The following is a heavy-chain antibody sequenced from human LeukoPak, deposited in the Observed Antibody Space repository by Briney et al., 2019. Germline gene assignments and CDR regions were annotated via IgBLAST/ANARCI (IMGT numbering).Heavy chain of an antibody. CDR1: GGTFSSYA. CDR2: IIPIFGTA. V-gene: IGHV1-69*13. Sequence: ASVKVSCKASGGTFSSYAIGWVRQAPGQGLEWMGGIIPIFGTANYAQKFQGRVTITADESTSTAYMELSSLTSEDTAVYYCARVPDSGSYFVANWFDPWGQGTLVTVSS. CDR3: ARVPDSGSYFVANWFDP. J-gene: IGHJ5*02. D-gene: IGHD3-10*01.